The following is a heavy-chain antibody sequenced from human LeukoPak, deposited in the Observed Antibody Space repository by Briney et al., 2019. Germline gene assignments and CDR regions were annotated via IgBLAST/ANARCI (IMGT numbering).Heavy chain of an antibody. D-gene: IGHD3-10*01. CDR3: ARGIYYYGSGSYYNVPFDY. J-gene: IGHJ4*02. V-gene: IGHV1-3*01. Sequence: GASVTVSCKASGYTFTSYAMHWVRQAPGQRLEWMGWINAGNGNTKYSQRFQSRVTITRNTSVSTAYMKLSSLRSEDTAVYYCARGIYYYGSGSYYNVPFDYWGQGTLVTVSS. CDR1: GYTFTSYA. CDR2: INAGNGNT.